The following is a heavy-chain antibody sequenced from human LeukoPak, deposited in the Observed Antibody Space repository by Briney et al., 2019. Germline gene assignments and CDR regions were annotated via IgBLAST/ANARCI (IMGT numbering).Heavy chain of an antibody. D-gene: IGHD3-10*01. J-gene: IGHJ6*03. CDR3: ARDLMVRGFDYYYMDV. CDR2: ISSSGSTI. Sequence: GGSLRLSCAASGFTFSDYYMSWIRQAPGKGLEWVSYISSSGSTIYYADSVKGRFTISRDNAKNSLYLQMNSLRAEDTAVYYCARDLMVRGFDYYYMDVWGKGTTVTISS. CDR1: GFTFSDYY. V-gene: IGHV3-11*01.